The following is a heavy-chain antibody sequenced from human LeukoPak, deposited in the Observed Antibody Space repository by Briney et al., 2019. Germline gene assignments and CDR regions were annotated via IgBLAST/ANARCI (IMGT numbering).Heavy chain of an antibody. D-gene: IGHD4-17*01. CDR3: ASQRLRRGGFDP. CDR1: GYTFTSYY. CDR2: INPSGGST. V-gene: IGHV1-46*01. J-gene: IGHJ5*02. Sequence: GASVKVSCKASGYTFTSYYMHWVRQAPGQGLEWMGIINPSGGSTSYAQKFQGRVTMTRDTPTSTVYMELSSLRSEDTAVYYCASQRLRRGGFDPWGQGTLVTVSS.